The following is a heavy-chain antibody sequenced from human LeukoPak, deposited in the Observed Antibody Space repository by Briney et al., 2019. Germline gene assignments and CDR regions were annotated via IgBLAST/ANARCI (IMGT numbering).Heavy chain of an antibody. V-gene: IGHV3-53*01. Sequence: GGSLRLSCAASGFTASSNYMSWVRQAPGKGLEWVSVIYSGGSTYYADSVKGRFTISRDNSKNTLYLQMNSLRAEDTAVYYCARGTWATLYYYYMDVWGKGTTVTVSS. CDR2: IYSGGST. J-gene: IGHJ6*03. D-gene: IGHD5-24*01. CDR3: ARGTWATLYYYYMDV. CDR1: GFTASSNY.